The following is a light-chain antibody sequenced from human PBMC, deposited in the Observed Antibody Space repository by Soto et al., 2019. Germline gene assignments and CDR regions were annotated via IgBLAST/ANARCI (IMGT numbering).Light chain of an antibody. CDR1: QSISSF. CDR3: QRTFNFPWT. V-gene: IGKV1-39*01. CDR2: AAS. Sequence: DIQMTQSPSSLYASVGDRVTITCRASQSISSFLNWFQQRPGTAPKLLIYAASSLQTAGPSRFSGRGSGTDFTLTISSLQPEDFATYYCQRTFNFPWTFGQGTKVEIK. J-gene: IGKJ1*01.